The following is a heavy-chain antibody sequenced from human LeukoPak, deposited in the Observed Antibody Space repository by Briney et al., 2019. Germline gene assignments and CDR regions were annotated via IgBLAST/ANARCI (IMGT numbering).Heavy chain of an antibody. V-gene: IGHV3-23*01. J-gene: IGHJ6*02. D-gene: IGHD3-10*01. Sequence: GGSLRLSCVASGFTFRSYAMNWVRQAPGKGLEWVSYITSTGSTEYYADSVKGRFTISRDNSKNTLYLQMNSLRAEDTAVYYCAKAPQYYYGSGSPDYYYYGMDVWGQGTTVTVSS. CDR3: AKAPQYYYGSGSPDYYYYGMDV. CDR1: GFTFRSYA. CDR2: ITSTGSTE.